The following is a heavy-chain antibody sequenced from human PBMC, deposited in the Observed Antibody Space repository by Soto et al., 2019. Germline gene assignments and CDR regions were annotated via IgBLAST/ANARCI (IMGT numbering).Heavy chain of an antibody. Sequence: GGSLRLSCAASGFTFSNAWMNWVRQAPGKGLEWVGRIKSKTDGGTTDYAAPVKGRFTISRDDSNNTLYLQMNSLKTEDTAVYYCTTDPVTMIVVVPSSGWGQGTLVTVSS. CDR1: GFTFSNAW. CDR2: IKSKTDGGTT. D-gene: IGHD3-22*01. J-gene: IGHJ4*02. V-gene: IGHV3-15*07. CDR3: TTDPVTMIVVVPSSG.